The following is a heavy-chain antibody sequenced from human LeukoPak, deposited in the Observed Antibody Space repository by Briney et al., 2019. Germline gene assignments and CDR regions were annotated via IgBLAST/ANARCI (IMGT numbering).Heavy chain of an antibody. CDR3: AKVLAGTFDY. D-gene: IGHD6-19*01. Sequence: PGGSLRLSCAASGFTFDDYAMHWVRQAPGKGLEWVSGISWNSGSIGYADSVKGRFTISRDNAKNSLYLQMNSLRAEDTALYYCAKVLAGTFDYWGQGTLVTVSS. J-gene: IGHJ4*02. V-gene: IGHV3-9*01. CDR2: ISWNSGSI. CDR1: GFTFDDYA.